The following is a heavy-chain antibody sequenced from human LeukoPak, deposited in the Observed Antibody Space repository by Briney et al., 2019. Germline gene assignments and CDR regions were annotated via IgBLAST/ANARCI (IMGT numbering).Heavy chain of an antibody. V-gene: IGHV3-23*01. D-gene: IGHD1-26*01. Sequence: GGSLRLSCAASAFPFSSYAMSWVCQAPGKGLEWVSAISGSGGRPYYSDSVKGRFTISRDNSKNTLYLQMNSLRAEDTAVYYGAKRGAVGATTFYYYYYMDVWGKGTTVTVSS. J-gene: IGHJ6*03. CDR2: ISGSGGRP. CDR1: AFPFSSYA. CDR3: AKRGAVGATTFYYYYYMDV.